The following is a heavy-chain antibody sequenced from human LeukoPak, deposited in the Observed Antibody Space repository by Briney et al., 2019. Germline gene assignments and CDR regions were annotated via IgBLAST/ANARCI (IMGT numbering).Heavy chain of an antibody. V-gene: IGHV4-59*01. CDR3: ARRNDYGTFDI. J-gene: IGHJ3*02. CDR2: IYSSGST. D-gene: IGHD4-17*01. Sequence: SETLSLTCTVSGGSISSYYWSWIRQPPGKGLEWIGYIYSSGSTSYNPPLKSRVAMSVDASKNQFSLKLSSVTAADTAVYYCARRNDYGTFDIWGRGTMVTVSS. CDR1: GGSISSYY.